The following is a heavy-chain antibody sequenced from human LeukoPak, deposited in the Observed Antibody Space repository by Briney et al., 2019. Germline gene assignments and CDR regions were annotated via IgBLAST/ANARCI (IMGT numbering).Heavy chain of an antibody. V-gene: IGHV4-59*08. CDR3: ARQSPPDAFDI. Sequence: PSETLSLTCTVSGGSISSYYWSWLRQPPGKGLEWIGYIYYSGSTNYNPSLKSRVTISVDTSKNQFSLKLSSVTAADTAVYYCARQSPPDAFDIWGQGTMVTVSS. CDR2: IYYSGST. J-gene: IGHJ3*02. CDR1: GGSISSYY.